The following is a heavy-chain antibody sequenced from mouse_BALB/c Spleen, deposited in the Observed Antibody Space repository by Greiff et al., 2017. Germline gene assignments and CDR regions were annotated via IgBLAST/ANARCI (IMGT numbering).Heavy chain of an antibody. CDR3: TRNYGSSYEDY. CDR1: GYTFTSYW. V-gene: IGHV1-5*01. CDR2: IYPGNSDT. D-gene: IGHD1-1*01. J-gene: IGHJ2*01. Sequence: EVQLQQSGTVLARPGASVKMSCKASGYTFTSYWMHWVKQRPGQGLEWIGAIYPGNSDTSYNQKFKGKAKLTAVTSTSTAYMELSSLTNEDSAVYYCTRNYGSSYEDYWGQGTTLTVSS.